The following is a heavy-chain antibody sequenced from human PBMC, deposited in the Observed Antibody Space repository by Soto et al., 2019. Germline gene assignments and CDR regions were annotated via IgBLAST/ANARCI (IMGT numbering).Heavy chain of an antibody. CDR3: ARAPPIVVVVAAFDY. CDR1: GGTFSSYA. J-gene: IGHJ4*02. CDR2: IIPIFGTA. D-gene: IGHD2-15*01. V-gene: IGHV1-69*06. Sequence: SVKVSCKASGGTFSSYAISWVRQAPGQGLEWMGGIIPIFGTANYAQKFQGRVTITADKSTSTAYMELSSQRSENTAVYYCARAPPIVVVVAAFDYWGQGTLVTVSS.